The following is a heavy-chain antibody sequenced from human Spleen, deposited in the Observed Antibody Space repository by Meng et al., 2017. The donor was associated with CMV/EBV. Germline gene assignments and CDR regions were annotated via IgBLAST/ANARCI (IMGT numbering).Heavy chain of an antibody. D-gene: IGHD2-2*01. CDR1: GYTFTGYY. J-gene: IGHJ1*01. V-gene: IGHV1-2*02. Sequence: ASVKVSCKASGYTFTGYYMHWVRRAPGQGLEWMGWINPNTGGTNYAQKFQGRVTVTRDTSISTAYMELSRLSSDDTAVYYCARVPYCSGTGCQYFQHWGQAPWSPSPQ. CDR3: ARVPYCSGTGCQYFQH. CDR2: INPNTGGT.